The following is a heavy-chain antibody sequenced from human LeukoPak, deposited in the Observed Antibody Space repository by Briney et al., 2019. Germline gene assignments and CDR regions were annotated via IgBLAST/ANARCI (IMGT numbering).Heavy chain of an antibody. D-gene: IGHD3-9*01. V-gene: IGHV3-33*01. J-gene: IGHJ4*02. CDR3: ERASCPGNDWRGCFAH. CDR1: GFFFSSHG. Sequence: GGSLRLSCVASGFFFSSHGMNWVRQAPGKGLEWVTVIWYDGSDQYYADSVKGRFTISRDNSTNTLYLQLNSLRVDDTAVYYCERASCPGNDWRGCFAHWGQGTLVTVSS. CDR2: IWYDGSDQ.